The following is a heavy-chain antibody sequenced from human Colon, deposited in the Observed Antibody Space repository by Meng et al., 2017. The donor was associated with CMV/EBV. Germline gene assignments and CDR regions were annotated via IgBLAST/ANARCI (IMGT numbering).Heavy chain of an antibody. V-gene: IGHV4-31*03. CDR1: GGSISSGGYY. CDR2: IYYSGST. CDR3: ARGGGAARPYYYGMDV. Sequence: LRLSCTVSGGSISSGGYYWSWIRQHPGKGLEWIGYIYYSGSTYYNPSLKSRVTISVDTSKNQFSLKLSSVTAAATAVYYCARGGGAARPYYYGMDVWGQGTTVTVSS. J-gene: IGHJ6*02. D-gene: IGHD6-6*01.